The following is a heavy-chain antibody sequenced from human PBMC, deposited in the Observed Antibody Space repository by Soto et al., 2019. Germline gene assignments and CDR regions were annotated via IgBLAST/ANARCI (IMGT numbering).Heavy chain of an antibody. V-gene: IGHV4-59*08. J-gene: IGHJ5*02. CDR3: ARLVXNVVVVAAQGDWFDP. D-gene: IGHD2-15*01. CDR2: IYYSGST. CDR1: GGSISSYY. Sequence: SEMLSLTCTVSGGSISSYYWSWIRQPPGKGLEWIGYIYYSGSTNYNPSLKSRVTISVDTSKNQFSLKLSSVTAADTAVYYCARLVXNVVVVAAQGDWFDPWGQGTLVTVSS.